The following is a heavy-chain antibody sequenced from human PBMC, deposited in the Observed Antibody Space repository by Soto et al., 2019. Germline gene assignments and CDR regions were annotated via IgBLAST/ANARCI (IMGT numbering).Heavy chain of an antibody. V-gene: IGHV3-33*01. J-gene: IGHJ1*01. D-gene: IGHD6-19*01. CDR3: ARDREQWLDSRTFHH. Sequence: VQLVESGGGVVQPGRSLRLSCAASGFTFSSYGMHWVRQAPGKGLEWVAVIWYDGSNKYYADSVKGRFTISRDNSKNTLYLQMNSLRVEDTAVYYCARDREQWLDSRTFHHWGQGTLVTVSS. CDR1: GFTFSSYG. CDR2: IWYDGSNK.